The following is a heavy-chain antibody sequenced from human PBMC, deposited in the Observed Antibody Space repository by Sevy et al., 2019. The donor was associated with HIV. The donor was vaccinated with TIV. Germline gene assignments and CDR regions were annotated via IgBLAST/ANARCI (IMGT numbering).Heavy chain of an antibody. V-gene: IGHV1-2*06. CDR3: VRKSSAANYYGMDV. CDR2: INPNSGGT. CDR1: GYTFTGYY. Sequence: VSVKVSCKASGYTFTGYYMHWVRQAPGQGLEWMGRINPNSGGTNYAQKFQGRVTMTRDTSISTAYMELGRLRSDDTAVYYCVRKSSAANYYGMDVWGQGTTVTVSS. J-gene: IGHJ6*02. D-gene: IGHD6-19*01.